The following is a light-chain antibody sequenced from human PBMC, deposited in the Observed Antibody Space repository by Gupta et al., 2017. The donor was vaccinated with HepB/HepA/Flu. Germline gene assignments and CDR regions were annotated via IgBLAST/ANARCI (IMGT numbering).Light chain of an antibody. CDR1: SSNIGSNY. V-gene: IGLV1-47*01. CDR3: AARDDSRSGLV. Sequence: SVLTQPPSASGPPGQRVTISCSGSSSNIGSNYVYWYQHLPGTAPTLLISRNNQRPSGGPDRFSGSKSGTSAALAISGRRAEDEADYDCAARDDSRSGLVFGGGTKLTVL. J-gene: IGLJ3*02. CDR2: RNN.